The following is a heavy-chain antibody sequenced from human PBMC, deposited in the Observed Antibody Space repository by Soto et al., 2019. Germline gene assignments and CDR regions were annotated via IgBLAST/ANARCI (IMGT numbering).Heavy chain of an antibody. V-gene: IGHV3-9*01. CDR2: ISWNSENI. CDR1: GFSFDDYP. D-gene: IGHD3-3*01. CDR3: VEGGLTANFGLVYDGVKF. J-gene: IGHJ3*01. Sequence: EVQLVESGGDLVQPGRSLRLSCAASGFSFDDYPMHWVRQAPGKGLEWVSGISWNSENIGYADSVKGRFTISRDNAKKARYLEMGGLRAEETALYFCVEGGLTANFGLVYDGVKFWGRGTMVTVSS.